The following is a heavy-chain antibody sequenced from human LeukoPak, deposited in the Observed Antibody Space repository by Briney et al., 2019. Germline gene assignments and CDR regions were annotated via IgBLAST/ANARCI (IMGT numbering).Heavy chain of an antibody. J-gene: IGHJ4*02. V-gene: IGHV3-48*01. CDR1: GFTFSSYS. Sequence: PGGSLRLSCAASGFTFSSYSLSWVRQAPGKGLEWVSYISSSSTIYYADSVKGRFTVSRDTANNSLYLQMNSLRAEDTAVYYCARGVAVAEYYFDYWGQGTLVTVSS. CDR2: ISSSSTI. D-gene: IGHD6-19*01. CDR3: ARGVAVAEYYFDY.